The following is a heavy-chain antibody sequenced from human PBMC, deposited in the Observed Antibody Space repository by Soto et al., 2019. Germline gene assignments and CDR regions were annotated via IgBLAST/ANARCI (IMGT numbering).Heavy chain of an antibody. CDR1: GFTFSSYG. CDR2: ISYDGSNK. CDR3: AKDYCSSTSCYIWGKYGMDV. D-gene: IGHD2-2*02. Sequence: HPGGSLRLSCAASGFTFSSYGMHWVRQAPGKGLEWVAVISYDGSNKYYADSVKGRFTISRDNSKNTLYLQMNSLRAEDTAVYYCAKDYCSSTSCYIWGKYGMDVWGQGTTVTVYS. V-gene: IGHV3-30*18. J-gene: IGHJ6*02.